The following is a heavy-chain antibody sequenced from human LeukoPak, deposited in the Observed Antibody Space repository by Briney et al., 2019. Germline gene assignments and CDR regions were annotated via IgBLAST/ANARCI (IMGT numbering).Heavy chain of an antibody. CDR3: ARNFPGVGCSGGSCYDY. V-gene: IGHV4-39*07. D-gene: IGHD2-15*01. J-gene: IGHJ4*02. CDR1: GGSISSSSYY. Sequence: SETLSLTCTVSGGSISSSSYYWGWIRQPPGKGLEWIGSIYYSGSTYYNPSLRSRVTISIDTSKNQFSLKLSSVIAADTAVYFCARNFPGVGCSGGSCYDYWGQGTLVTVSS. CDR2: IYYSGST.